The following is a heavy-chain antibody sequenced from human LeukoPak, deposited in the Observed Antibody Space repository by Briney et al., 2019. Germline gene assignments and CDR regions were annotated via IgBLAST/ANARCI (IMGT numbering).Heavy chain of an antibody. D-gene: IGHD5-18*01. CDR1: GGSFSGYY. CDR3: ARHDVHGYSYGYGFDP. J-gene: IGHJ5*02. V-gene: IGHV4-34*01. CDR2: INHSGST. Sequence: SETLSLTCAVYGGSFSGYYWSWIRQPPGKGLEWIGEINHSGSTNYNPSLKSRVTISVDTSKNQFSLKLSSVTAADTAVYYCARHDVHGYSYGYGFDPWGQGTLVTVSS.